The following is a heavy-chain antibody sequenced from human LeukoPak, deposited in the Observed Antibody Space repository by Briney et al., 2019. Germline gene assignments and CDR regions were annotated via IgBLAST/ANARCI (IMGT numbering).Heavy chain of an antibody. CDR3: AREILLAGSSYDY. D-gene: IGHD2-15*01. Sequence: PGGSLRLSCAASGFTFSSYWMNWVRQAPGKGLEWVANIKQDGSEKYYVDSVKGRFTISRDNSKNTLYLQMNSLRAEDTAVYYCAREILLAGSSYDYWGQGTLVTVSS. CDR2: IKQDGSEK. J-gene: IGHJ4*02. CDR1: GFTFSSYW. V-gene: IGHV3-7*01.